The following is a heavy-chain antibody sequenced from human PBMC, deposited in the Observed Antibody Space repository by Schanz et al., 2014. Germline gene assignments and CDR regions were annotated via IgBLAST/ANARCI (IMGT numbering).Heavy chain of an antibody. D-gene: IGHD3-10*01. J-gene: IGHJ4*02. V-gene: IGHV3-23*04. CDR3: ARDNYYGSGSCAY. Sequence: EGQLAESGGGLVQPGGSLRLSCAVSGFTFSSYAMSWVRQAPGKGLEWVSTISASGGSTYYADSVKGRFTISRDNSKNSLYLQMNSLRAEDTAVYYCARDNYYGSGSCAYWGQGTLVTVSS. CDR1: GFTFSSYA. CDR2: ISASGGST.